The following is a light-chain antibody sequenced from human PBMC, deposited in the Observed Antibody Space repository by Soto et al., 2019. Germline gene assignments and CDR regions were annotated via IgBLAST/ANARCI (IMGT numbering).Light chain of an antibody. J-gene: IGKJ2*01. CDR3: QHSFSTTPT. CDR2: AAS. Sequence: DIQMTQSPSSLSASEGDRVTVTCRASRGIGTYLNWYQQKPGEAPQILIYAASTLQTGVPSRFSGSGSGTDFTLTITTPQPEYFATYYCQHSFSTTPTFGQGTMLEIK. V-gene: IGKV1-39*01. CDR1: RGIGTY.